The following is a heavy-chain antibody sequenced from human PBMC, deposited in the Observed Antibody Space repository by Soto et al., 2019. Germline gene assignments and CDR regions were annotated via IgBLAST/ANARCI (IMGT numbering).Heavy chain of an antibody. D-gene: IGHD2-8*02. CDR3: AKATATGGGAFDI. J-gene: IGHJ3*02. V-gene: IGHV3-23*01. CDR2: ILVGGST. CDR1: GFICSSYD. Sequence: HPGGSLRLSCAASGFICSSYDMSCVRQAPGKGLEWVSTILVGGSTHYEDSVKGRFTISRDGSKHTVYLQMNSLTAGDTAVYYCAKATATGGGAFDICGQGTMVSGS.